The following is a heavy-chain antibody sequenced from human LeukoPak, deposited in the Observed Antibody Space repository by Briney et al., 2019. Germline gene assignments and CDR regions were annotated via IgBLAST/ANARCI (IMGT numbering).Heavy chain of an antibody. CDR2: ISTVSTYK. D-gene: IGHD6-25*01. CDR3: TRDGSGFYHYYYMDV. Sequence: GGSLRLSCAASGFTFTDYSMNWVRQAPGKGLDWVSSISTVSTYKRYEDSAKGRFTISRDNSKNLLYLQMSSLSAEDTAVYYCTRDGSGFYHYYYMDVWGKGTTVTVSS. V-gene: IGHV3-21*01. CDR1: GFTFTDYS. J-gene: IGHJ6*03.